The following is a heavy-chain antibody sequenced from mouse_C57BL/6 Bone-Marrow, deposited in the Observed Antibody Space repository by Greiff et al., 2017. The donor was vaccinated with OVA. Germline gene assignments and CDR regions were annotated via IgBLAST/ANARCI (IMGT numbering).Heavy chain of an antibody. V-gene: IGHV14-4*01. Sequence: EVQLQQSGAELVRPGASVTLSCTASGFNIKDDYMHWVKQRPEQGLEWIGWIDPENGDTEYASKFQGKATITADTSSNTAYLQLSSLTSEDTAVYYCTIMGFAYWGQGTLVTVSA. D-gene: IGHD1-1*02. CDR2: IDPENGDT. J-gene: IGHJ3*01. CDR3: TIMGFAY. CDR1: GFNIKDDY.